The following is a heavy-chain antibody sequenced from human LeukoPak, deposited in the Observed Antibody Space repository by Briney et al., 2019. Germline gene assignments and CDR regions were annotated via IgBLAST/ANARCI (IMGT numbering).Heavy chain of an antibody. CDR3: ASSITIFGVVTTTGGFDY. J-gene: IGHJ4*02. D-gene: IGHD3-3*01. CDR1: GGTFSSYA. Sequence: ASVKVSCKASGGTFSSYAISWVRQAPGQGLEWMGGIIPIFGTANYAQKFQGRVRITADESTNTAYMELSSLRSEDTAVYYCASSITIFGVVTTTGGFDYWGQGTLVTVSS. CDR2: IIPIFGTA. V-gene: IGHV1-69*13.